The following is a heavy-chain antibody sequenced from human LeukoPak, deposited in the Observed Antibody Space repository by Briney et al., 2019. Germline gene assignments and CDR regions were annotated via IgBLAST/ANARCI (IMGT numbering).Heavy chain of an antibody. J-gene: IGHJ4*02. CDR2: IYYSGST. CDR1: GGSISSYY. V-gene: IGHV4-39*07. CDR3: ARAPRRDGYNY. D-gene: IGHD5-24*01. Sequence: SETLSLTCTVSGGSISSYYWGWIRQPPGKGLEWIGSIYYSGSTYYNPSLKSRVTISVDTSKNQFSLKLSSVTAADTAVYYCARAPRRDGYNYWGQGTLVTVSS.